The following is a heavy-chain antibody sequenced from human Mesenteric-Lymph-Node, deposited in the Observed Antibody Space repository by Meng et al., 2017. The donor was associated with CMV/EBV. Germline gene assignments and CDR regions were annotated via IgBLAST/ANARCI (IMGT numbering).Heavy chain of an antibody. D-gene: IGHD6-13*01. V-gene: IGHV1-8*01. Sequence: ASVKVSCKASGYPFINYDINWVRQATGQGLEWMGWMSPNSGSTGYAQKFQGRVTMTRDTSISTVYMELSSLRSEDTAVYYCAREGGIAAALLDYWGQGTLVTVSS. CDR3: AREGGIAAALLDY. J-gene: IGHJ4*02. CDR2: MSPNSGST. CDR1: GYPFINYD.